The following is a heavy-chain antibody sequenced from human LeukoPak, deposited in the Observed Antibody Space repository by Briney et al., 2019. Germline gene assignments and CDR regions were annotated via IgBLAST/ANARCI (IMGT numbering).Heavy chain of an antibody. Sequence: GGSLRLSCAASGFTFSNAWMSWVRQAPGKGLEWVGRIKSKTDGGTTDYAAPVKGRFTISRDDSRNTLYLQMNTLRDEDTAVYYCAKGDLYVGFDYWGQGTLVTVSS. CDR1: GFTFSNAW. CDR2: IKSKTDGGTT. J-gene: IGHJ4*02. D-gene: IGHD3-16*01. V-gene: IGHV3-15*01. CDR3: AKGDLYVGFDY.